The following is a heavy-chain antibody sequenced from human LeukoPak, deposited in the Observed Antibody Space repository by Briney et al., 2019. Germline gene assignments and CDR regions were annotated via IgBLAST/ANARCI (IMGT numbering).Heavy chain of an antibody. Sequence: GGSLRLSCAASGFTFSSYAMSWVRQAPGKGLEWVSAISGSGGSTYYADSVKGRFTISRDNSKNTLYLQMNSLRAEDMAVYYCAKDRLRFFNANLDWGQGTLVTVSS. J-gene: IGHJ4*02. CDR2: ISGSGGST. V-gene: IGHV3-23*01. CDR3: AKDRLRFFNANLD. D-gene: IGHD4-17*01. CDR1: GFTFSSYA.